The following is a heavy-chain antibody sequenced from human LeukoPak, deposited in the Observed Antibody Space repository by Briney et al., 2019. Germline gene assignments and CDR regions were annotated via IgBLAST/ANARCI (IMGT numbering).Heavy chain of an antibody. D-gene: IGHD5-18*01. Sequence: GGSLRLSCAASGFTFSSYAMRWVRQAPGKGLEWVAVISYDGSNKYYADSVKGRFTISRDNSKNTLYLQMNSLRAEDTAVYYCARAATDGDSYGPFDYWGQGALVTVSS. CDR3: ARAATDGDSYGPFDY. CDR1: GFTFSSYA. J-gene: IGHJ4*02. V-gene: IGHV3-30*01. CDR2: ISYDGSNK.